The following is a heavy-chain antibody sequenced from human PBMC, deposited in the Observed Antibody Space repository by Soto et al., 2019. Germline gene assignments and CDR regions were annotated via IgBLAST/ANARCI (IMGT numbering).Heavy chain of an antibody. CDR3: ARSPGGFTVATYFFDY. CDR1: GFSLSSKGMR. Sequence: PTLVNPTQTLTLTCTFSGFSLSSKGMRVSWIRQPPGKALEWLARIDWDDDKFYSPSLRTRLTISKDTSKNQVVLTMTNVDPKDTATYYCARSPGGFTVATYFFDYWGQGTLVTVS. J-gene: IGHJ4*02. V-gene: IGHV2-70*04. D-gene: IGHD4-17*01. CDR2: IDWDDDK.